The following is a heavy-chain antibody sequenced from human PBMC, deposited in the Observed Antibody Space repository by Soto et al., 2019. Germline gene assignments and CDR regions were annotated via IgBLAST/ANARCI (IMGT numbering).Heavy chain of an antibody. CDR2: LYWNDDK. J-gene: IGHJ6*02. V-gene: IGHV2-5*01. CDR1: GFSLSTSGLG. Sequence: QITVKESGPTVVKPTQHLTLTCTFSGFSLSTSGLGVGWIRQPPGKDLEWLALLYWNDDKRYSPSLKIRLTITKDTSNNQLVLTMTNMDPVDRAAYYCAHRQPYYDRMDVWGQGTTVTVSS. CDR3: AHRQPYYDRMDV.